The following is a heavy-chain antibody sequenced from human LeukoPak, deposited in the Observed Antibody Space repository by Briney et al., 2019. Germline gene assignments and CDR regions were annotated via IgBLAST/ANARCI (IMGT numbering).Heavy chain of an antibody. Sequence: GASVKVSCKASGYTFTGYYMHWVRQAPGQGLEWMGFINPNSGGTNYAQKFQGRVTMTRDTSISTAYMELSRLRSDDTAVYYCARAPYCSSTSCYVAVTPWFDPWGQGTLVTVSS. CDR3: ARAPYCSSTSCYVAVTPWFDP. D-gene: IGHD2-2*01. V-gene: IGHV1-2*02. CDR2: INPNSGGT. J-gene: IGHJ5*02. CDR1: GYTFTGYY.